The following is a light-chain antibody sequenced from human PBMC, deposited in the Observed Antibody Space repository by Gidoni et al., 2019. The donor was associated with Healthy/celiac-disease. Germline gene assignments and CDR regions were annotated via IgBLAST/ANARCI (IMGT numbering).Light chain of an antibody. Sequence: DIVITQSPDSLAVSLVERANINCKSSQSVLYSSNNKNYLAWYQQKPGQHPKLLIYWASTRESGVPDRLSGRGSGTEFTLTISSRQVEDVAVYECQQYYSTPLYTFGQGTKLEIK. CDR3: QQYYSTPLYT. J-gene: IGKJ2*01. CDR2: WAS. V-gene: IGKV4-1*01. CDR1: QSVLYSSNNKNY.